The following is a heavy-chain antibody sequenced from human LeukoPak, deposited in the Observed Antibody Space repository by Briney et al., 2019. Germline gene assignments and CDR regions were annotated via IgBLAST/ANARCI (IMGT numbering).Heavy chain of an antibody. Sequence: SETLSLTCTGPGGSISSYYWSWIRQPPGKGLEWIGYIYYSGSTNYNPSLKSRVIISVDTSKNQFSLKLSSVTAADTAVYYCAVGGSAFDIWGQGTMVTVSS. CDR3: AVGGSAFDI. D-gene: IGHD3-16*01. CDR2: IYYSGST. J-gene: IGHJ3*02. CDR1: GGSISSYY. V-gene: IGHV4-59*01.